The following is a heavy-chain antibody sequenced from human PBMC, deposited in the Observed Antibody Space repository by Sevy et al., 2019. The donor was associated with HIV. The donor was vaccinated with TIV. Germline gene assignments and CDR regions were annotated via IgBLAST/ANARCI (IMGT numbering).Heavy chain of an antibody. CDR2: ISAYNGNT. CDR3: ASKGYCSGGSCYWGVYYYYYYGMDV. CDR1: GYTFTSYG. J-gene: IGHJ6*02. Sequence: ASVKVSCKASGYTFTSYGISWVRQAPGQGLEWMGWISAYNGNTNYAQKLQGRVTMTTDTSTCTAYMELRGLRSDDTAVYYCASKGYCSGGSCYWGVYYYYYYGMDVWGQGTTVTVSS. D-gene: IGHD2-15*01. V-gene: IGHV1-18*01.